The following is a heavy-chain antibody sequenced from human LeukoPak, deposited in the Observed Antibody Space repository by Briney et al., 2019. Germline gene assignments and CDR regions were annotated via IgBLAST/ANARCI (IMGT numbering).Heavy chain of an antibody. CDR1: GFTFSSYA. CDR3: ARAPEWELLGGFDY. J-gene: IGHJ4*02. D-gene: IGHD1-26*01. Sequence: PGGSLRLSCAASGFTFSSYAMHWVRQAPGKGLEWVAVISYDGSNKYYADSVKGRFTISRDNSKNTLYLQMNSLRAEDTAVYYCARAPEWELLGGFDYWGQGTLVTVSS. V-gene: IGHV3-30-3*01. CDR2: ISYDGSNK.